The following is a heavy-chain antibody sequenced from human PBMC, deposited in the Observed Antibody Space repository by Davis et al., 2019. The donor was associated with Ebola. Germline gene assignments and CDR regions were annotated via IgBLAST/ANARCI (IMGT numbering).Heavy chain of an antibody. CDR3: ARQGYCNSTSCNNWFDP. V-gene: IGHV5-51*01. CDR2: IYPGDSDA. D-gene: IGHD2-2*01. CDR1: GYTFTRYW. J-gene: IGHJ5*02. Sequence: GESLKISCKASGYTFTRYWIGWVRQVSGKGLEWVAIIYPGDSDAIYSPSFQGQVTFSADKSVNTAYLQWSSLKASDTAMYYCARQGYCNSTSCNNWFDPWGQGTLVTVSS.